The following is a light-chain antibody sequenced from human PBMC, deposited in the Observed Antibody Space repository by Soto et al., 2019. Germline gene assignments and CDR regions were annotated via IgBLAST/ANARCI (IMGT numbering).Light chain of an antibody. Sequence: PGERATLSCRASQRVSSSYLAWYQQKPGQAPRLLIYGASSRATGIPDRFSGSGSGTDFALTISRLEPEDFAVYYCQQYGSSPFTFGPGTKVDIK. CDR2: GAS. J-gene: IGKJ3*01. CDR1: QRVSSSY. V-gene: IGKV3-20*01. CDR3: QQYGSSPFT.